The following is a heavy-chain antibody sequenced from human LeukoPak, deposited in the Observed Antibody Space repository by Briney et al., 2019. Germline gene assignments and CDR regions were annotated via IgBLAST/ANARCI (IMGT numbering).Heavy chain of an antibody. D-gene: IGHD2-2*02. J-gene: IGHJ4*02. CDR1: GFTFSSFA. Sequence: PGGSLRLSCAASGFTFSSFAMNWVRQAPGKGLEWVSIISGGGGTSYHADSVKGRFTISRDNSKNTLYLQMNSLRVENTAIYYCAKVADCVSASCYTYLDYWGQGTLVTVSS. CDR2: ISGGGGTS. V-gene: IGHV3-23*01. CDR3: AKVADCVSASCYTYLDY.